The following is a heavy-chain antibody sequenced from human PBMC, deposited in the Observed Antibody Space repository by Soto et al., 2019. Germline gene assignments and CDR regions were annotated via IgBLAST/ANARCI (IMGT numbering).Heavy chain of an antibody. CDR1: GFTFSDYY. J-gene: IGHJ4*02. D-gene: IGHD6-19*01. V-gene: IGHV3-11*01. CDR3: ARLTYSSGWYLDY. CDR2: ISSSGSTI. Sequence: GGSLRLSCAASGFTFSDYYMSWIRQAPGKGLEWVSYISSSGSTIYYAGSVKGRFTISRDNAKNSLYLQMNSLRAEDTAVYYCARLTYSSGWYLDYWGQGTLVTVSS.